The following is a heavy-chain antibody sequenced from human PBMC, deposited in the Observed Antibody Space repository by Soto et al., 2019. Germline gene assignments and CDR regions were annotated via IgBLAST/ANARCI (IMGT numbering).Heavy chain of an antibody. Sequence: ASVKASCKTSVYTFTSYGISCVRRAPGQGLEWMGWISAYNGNTNYAQKLQGRVTMTTDTSTSTAYMELRSLRSDDTAVYYCARDHEDIVLVPAANAWFDPWGQGTLVTVSS. D-gene: IGHD2-2*01. CDR3: ARDHEDIVLVPAANAWFDP. CDR2: ISAYNGNT. J-gene: IGHJ5*02. CDR1: VYTFTSYG. V-gene: IGHV1-18*01.